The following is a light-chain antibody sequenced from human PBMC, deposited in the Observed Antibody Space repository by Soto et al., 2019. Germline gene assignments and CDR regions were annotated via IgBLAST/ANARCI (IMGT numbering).Light chain of an antibody. Sequence: QSALTQPRSVSGSPGQSVTISCTGTSSDVGGYNYVSWYQQHPGKAPKVMIYDVSERPSGVPDRFSGSKSGNTASLTISGLQAEDEADYYCCSYGGSPRYVFVTGTKVTVL. CDR2: DVS. J-gene: IGLJ1*01. CDR3: CSYGGSPRYV. V-gene: IGLV2-11*01. CDR1: SSDVGGYNY.